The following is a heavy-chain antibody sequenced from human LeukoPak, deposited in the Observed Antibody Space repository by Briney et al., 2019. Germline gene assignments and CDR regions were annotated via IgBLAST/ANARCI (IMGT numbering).Heavy chain of an antibody. J-gene: IGHJ3*02. CDR3: ARADIVATTTDAFDI. V-gene: IGHV3-7*03. D-gene: IGHD5-12*01. CDR2: IKQDGSEK. CDR1: GFTFSSYW. Sequence: GGSLRLSCAASGFTFSSYWMSWVRQAPGKGLEWVANIKQDGSEKYYVDSVKGRFTISRDNAKNSLYQQMNSLRAEDTAVYYCARADIVATTTDAFDIWGQGTMVTVSS.